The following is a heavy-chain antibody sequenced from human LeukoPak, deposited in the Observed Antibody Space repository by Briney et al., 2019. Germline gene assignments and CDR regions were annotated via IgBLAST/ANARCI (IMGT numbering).Heavy chain of an antibody. V-gene: IGHV4-59*01. CDR2: IDYSGST. CDR3: ARVGQGCFDL. CDR1: DGSISGYY. Sequence: KPSETLSLTCTVSDGSISGYYWSWIRQPPGKGLEWLGYIDYSGSTNYNPSLKSRVTISVDTSKNQFSLGLSSVTAADTATYYCARVGQGCFDLWGRGTLVTVSS. J-gene: IGHJ2*01.